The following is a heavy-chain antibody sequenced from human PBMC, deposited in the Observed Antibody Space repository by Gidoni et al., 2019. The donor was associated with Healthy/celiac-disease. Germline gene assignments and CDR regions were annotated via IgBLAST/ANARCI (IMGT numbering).Heavy chain of an antibody. CDR2: IYSGGRT. J-gene: IGHJ4*02. Sequence: EVQLVESGGGLVQPGGSLRLSCAASGFTVSSNYMSWVRQAPGKGLEWVSVIYSGGRTYYADSVKGRFTISRDNSKNTLYLQMNSLRAEDTAVYYCASQYNWNDEEDYWGQGTLVTVSS. CDR3: ASQYNWNDEEDY. D-gene: IGHD1-20*01. CDR1: GFTVSSNY. V-gene: IGHV3-66*04.